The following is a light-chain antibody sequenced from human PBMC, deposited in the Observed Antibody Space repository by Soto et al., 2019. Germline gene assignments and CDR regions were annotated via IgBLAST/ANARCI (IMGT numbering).Light chain of an antibody. CDR2: GAS. CDR1: QSVSSSY. Sequence: EIVLTQSPATLSLSPGERATLSCMASQSVSSSYLAWYQQKPGQAPRLLIYGASSRATGIPDRFSGSGSGTDFTLTISRLEPEDFAVYYCQQYGSSPMTFGQGTKVDIK. V-gene: IGKV3-20*01. CDR3: QQYGSSPMT. J-gene: IGKJ1*01.